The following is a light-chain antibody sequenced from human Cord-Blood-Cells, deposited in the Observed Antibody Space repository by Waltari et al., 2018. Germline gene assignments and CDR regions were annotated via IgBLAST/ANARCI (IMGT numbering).Light chain of an antibody. CDR2: DAS. V-gene: IGKV1-5*01. CDR3: QQYNSYST. J-gene: IGKJ2*01. Sequence: DIQMTQSPSTLSASVGDRVTITCRASQSISSWLAWYQQKPGKAPKLLIYDASSLESGVPSRFSGSGSVTVFTLTISSLQPDDFATYYCQQYNSYSTFGQGTKLEIK. CDR1: QSISSW.